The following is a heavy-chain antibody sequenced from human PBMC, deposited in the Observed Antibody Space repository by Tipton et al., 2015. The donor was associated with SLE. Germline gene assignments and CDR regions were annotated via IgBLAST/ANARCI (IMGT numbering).Heavy chain of an antibody. D-gene: IGHD5-24*01. CDR2: ISGSGST. Sequence: GSLRLSCAASGFTFSSYAMSWVRQAPGKGLEWVSAISGSGSTYYADSVKGRFTISRDNSKNTLYLQMNSLRAEDTAVYYCASILDDYNTNWFDPWGQGTLVTVSS. V-gene: IGHV3-23*01. CDR3: ASILDDYNTNWFDP. J-gene: IGHJ5*02. CDR1: GFTFSSYA.